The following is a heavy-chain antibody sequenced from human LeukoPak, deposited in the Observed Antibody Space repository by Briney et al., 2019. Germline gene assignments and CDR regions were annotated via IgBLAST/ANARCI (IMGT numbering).Heavy chain of an antibody. CDR1: GFTFSSYE. CDR2: ISSSGSTI. D-gene: IGHD1-14*01. Sequence: GGSLRLSCAASGFTFSSYEMNWVRQAPGKGLEWVSYISSSGSTIYYADSVKGRFTISRDNAKNSLYLQMNSLRAEDTAVYYCARGGRFRRFDYWGQGTLVTVSS. V-gene: IGHV3-48*03. J-gene: IGHJ4*02. CDR3: ARGGRFRRFDY.